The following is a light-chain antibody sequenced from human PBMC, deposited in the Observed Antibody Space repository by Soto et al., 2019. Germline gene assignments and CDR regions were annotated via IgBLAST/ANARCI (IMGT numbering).Light chain of an antibody. CDR3: QQSSSLLYS. CDR2: GAS. V-gene: IGKV3-20*01. J-gene: IGKJ2*01. Sequence: EVVLRQSPGTLSLSPGERATLSCRASQSVSSSDLAWNQQRPGQAPRLLIYGASSRATGIPDRFSCSGSGTACTLSISGLEPEDFAVYYWQQSSSLLYSLGPGTKLEIK. CDR1: QSVSSSD.